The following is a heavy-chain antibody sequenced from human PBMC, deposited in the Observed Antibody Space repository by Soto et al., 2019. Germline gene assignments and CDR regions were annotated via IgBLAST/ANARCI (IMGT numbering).Heavy chain of an antibody. J-gene: IGHJ4*02. D-gene: IGHD6-13*01. Sequence: EVQLLESGGGLVQPGGSLRLSCAASGFTFSSYAMNWVLQAPGKGLEWVSVISGSDGCTYYADSVKGRFTISRDNSKNTLNLQMNSLRAEDTAVYYCARRSSSWYFDDWGQGTLVTVSS. CDR1: GFTFSSYA. CDR3: ARRSSSWYFDD. V-gene: IGHV3-23*01. CDR2: ISGSDGCT.